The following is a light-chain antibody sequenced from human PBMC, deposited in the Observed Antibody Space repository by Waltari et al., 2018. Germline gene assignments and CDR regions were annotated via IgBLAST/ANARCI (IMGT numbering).Light chain of an antibody. Sequence: SYVLTQTPSVSLAPGQTAIITCGGDHIEIKSVHWYQLQQGQAPVLVMFYDSDRPPGIPDLFSGSNSGNTATLTISRVEDDDEADYFCQVWDDSNNSGVFGGGTKLTVL. CDR1: HIEIKS. V-gene: IGLV3-21*04. CDR3: QVWDDSNNSGV. CDR2: YDS. J-gene: IGLJ2*01.